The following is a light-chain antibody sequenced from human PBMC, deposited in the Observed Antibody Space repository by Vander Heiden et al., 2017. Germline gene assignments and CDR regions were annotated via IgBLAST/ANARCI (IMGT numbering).Light chain of an antibody. Sequence: EIVLPQSPATLSLSPGQRATLSCGAGQTLSSDFLAWYQQRPGLAPRLLIYNASRRATGIPDRFSGSGSGTDFTLTISRLEPEDFAVYYCQQYGSLALTFGGGTKVEIK. CDR1: QTLSSDF. V-gene: IGKV3D-20*01. CDR2: NAS. J-gene: IGKJ4*01. CDR3: QQYGSLALT.